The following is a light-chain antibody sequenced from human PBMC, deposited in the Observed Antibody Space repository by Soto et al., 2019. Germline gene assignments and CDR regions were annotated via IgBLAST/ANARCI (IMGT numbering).Light chain of an antibody. CDR3: QHFNMWPHMPT. CDR1: QAVGSN. V-gene: IGKV3-15*01. CDR2: DAS. J-gene: IGKJ4*01. Sequence: IVLTQSPATLSVSPGERATLSCRASQAVGSNLAWYQQRPGQAPRLLIYDASTRATGIPHRFSGGGSGTEFTRTISSLQSDDFAVYYCQHFNMWPHMPTFGGGTKLAIK.